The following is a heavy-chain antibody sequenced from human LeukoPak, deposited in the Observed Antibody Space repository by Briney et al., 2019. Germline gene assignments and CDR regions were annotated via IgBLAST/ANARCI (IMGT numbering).Heavy chain of an antibody. CDR2: IKGDGSTT. CDR1: GFTFSTSW. D-gene: IGHD2-8*01. Sequence: GGSLRLSCAASGFTFSTSWMHWVRQAPGKGLVWVSRIKGDGSTTTYADSVKGRFTISRDNAKNTLFLQMNSLRAEDTAVYYCASGSFCTNGVCYKGFDYWGQGTLVSVSS. CDR3: ASGSFCTNGVCYKGFDY. V-gene: IGHV3-74*01. J-gene: IGHJ4*02.